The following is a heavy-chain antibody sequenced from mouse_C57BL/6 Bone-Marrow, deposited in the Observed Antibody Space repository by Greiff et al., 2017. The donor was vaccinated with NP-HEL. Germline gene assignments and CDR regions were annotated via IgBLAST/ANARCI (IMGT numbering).Heavy chain of an antibody. CDR2: IIPSSGGT. J-gene: IGHJ4*01. CDR3: GRSYYDLYCMDY. Sequence: QVQLQEPGTELVKPGASVKLSCKATGYTFTGYWIQWVKQRPGHGLEWIGKIIPSSGGTNYNEKFKSKATLTVDKSSNTAYMQLSSLTSEDSAVYYCGRSYYDLYCMDYWGQGTLVTVSA. V-gene: IGHV1-53*01. D-gene: IGHD2-10*01. CDR1: GYTFTGYW.